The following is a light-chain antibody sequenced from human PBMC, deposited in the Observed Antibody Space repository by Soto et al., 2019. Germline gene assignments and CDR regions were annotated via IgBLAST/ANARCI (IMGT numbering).Light chain of an antibody. CDR3: QESYSAPQFT. V-gene: IGKV1-39*01. Sequence: DTQVTQPRPSVSPSAXGGITSACXXSQSIRIYLNWYHQKPGKAPKLLIYGASTLQSGVPSRFSGSGSGTDFTLTISSLQPEDFATYYCQESYSAPQFTFGGGTKVDIK. J-gene: IGKJ4*01. CDR1: QSIRIY. CDR2: GAS.